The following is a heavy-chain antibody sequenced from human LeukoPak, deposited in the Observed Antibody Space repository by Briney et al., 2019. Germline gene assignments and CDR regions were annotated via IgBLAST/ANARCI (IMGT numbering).Heavy chain of an antibody. V-gene: IGHV3-74*01. Sequence: GGSLRLSCAASGFTFSSYWMHWVHQAPGKGLVWVSRINSDGSSTSYADSVKGRFTISRDNAKNTLYLQMNSLRAEDTAVYYCAKTTWPAYFDYWGQGTLVTVSS. CDR1: GFTFSSYW. D-gene: IGHD4-17*01. J-gene: IGHJ4*02. CDR3: AKTTWPAYFDY. CDR2: INSDGSST.